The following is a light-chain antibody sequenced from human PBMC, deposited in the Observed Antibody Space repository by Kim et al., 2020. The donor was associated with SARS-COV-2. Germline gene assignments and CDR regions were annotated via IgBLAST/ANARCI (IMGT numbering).Light chain of an antibody. CDR3: QQYKSYPLT. V-gene: IGKV1-16*02. Sequence: DIQLTQSPSSLSASVGDRVTITCRASQDISTYLAWYQQKPGKAPKFLIYAASSLQSGVPSQFSGSGSGTDFTLTISSLQPEDFATYYCQQYKSYPLTFGEGTKVEIK. J-gene: IGKJ4*01. CDR1: QDISTY. CDR2: AAS.